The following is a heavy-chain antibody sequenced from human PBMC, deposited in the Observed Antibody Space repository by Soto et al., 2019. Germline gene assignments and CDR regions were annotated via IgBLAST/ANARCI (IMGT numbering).Heavy chain of an antibody. CDR2: IGTTGDT. Sequence: EVQLVEAGGGLVQPGGSLRLSCSASGFTFSSYDMNWVRQGTGKGLEWVSAIGTTGDTYYAGSVKGRFTISRENAKNSLYLQMNSLRAGDTAIYFFESEIGPTLFDYGGQRTLVTVSS. CDR3: ESEIGPTLFDY. J-gene: IGHJ4*02. D-gene: IGHD3-22*01. CDR1: GFTFSSYD. V-gene: IGHV3-13*04.